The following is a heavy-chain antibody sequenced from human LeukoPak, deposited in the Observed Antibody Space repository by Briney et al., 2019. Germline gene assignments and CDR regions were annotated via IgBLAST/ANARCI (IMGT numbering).Heavy chain of an antibody. CDR1: GFTFSTYG. CDR3: ARADGYYDILTGYSHVGIDY. Sequence: GRSLRLSCAASGFTFSTYGMHWVRQAPGKGLEWVAVISSDGSNKYYADSVKGRFSISRDNSKNTLYLQMNSLRAEDTAVYYCARADGYYDILTGYSHVGIDYWGQGTLVTVSS. J-gene: IGHJ4*02. D-gene: IGHD3-9*01. CDR2: ISSDGSNK. V-gene: IGHV3-30*03.